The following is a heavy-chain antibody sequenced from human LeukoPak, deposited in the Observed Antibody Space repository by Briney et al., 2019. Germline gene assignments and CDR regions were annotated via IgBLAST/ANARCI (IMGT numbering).Heavy chain of an antibody. D-gene: IGHD5-24*01. CDR1: GGTFSSYA. CDR3: ARGWIEMPTVYFDY. V-gene: IGHV1-18*01. J-gene: IGHJ4*02. CDR2: ISTYTGNT. Sequence: GASVKVSCKASGGTFSSYAISWVRQAPGQGLEWMGWISTYTGNTKYTQKLQGRVTMTADTSTRTAYMELRSLTSDDTAVYYCARGWIEMPTVYFDYWGQGTLVSVSS.